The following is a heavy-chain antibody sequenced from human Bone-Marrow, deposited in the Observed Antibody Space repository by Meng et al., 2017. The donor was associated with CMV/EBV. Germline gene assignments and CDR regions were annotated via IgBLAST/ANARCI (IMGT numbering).Heavy chain of an antibody. J-gene: IGHJ4*02. CDR1: FSGYA. CDR2: ISYDGSNK. Sequence: FSGYARHGVRQAPGKGLEWVGVISYDGSNKYYADSVKGRFTISRDNSKNTLYLQMNSLRAEDTAVYYCARDQRRYCSSTSCSVFDYWGQGTLVTVSS. D-gene: IGHD2-2*01. CDR3: ARDQRRYCSSTSCSVFDY. V-gene: IGHV3-30*04.